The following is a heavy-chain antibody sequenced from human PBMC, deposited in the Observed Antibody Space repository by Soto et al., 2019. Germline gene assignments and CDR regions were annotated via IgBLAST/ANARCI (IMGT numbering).Heavy chain of an antibody. V-gene: IGHV3-74*01. CDR2: INSDGSSI. Sequence: EVQLVESGRDLVQPGGFLRLSCATSGFTFSRYWMHWVRQVPGKGLVWVSRINSDGSSISYSDSVKGRFTISRDNAKNTLYLQMNSLRVEVTDVYYCARLPVDTITSLDYSGQGTLVTVSS. D-gene: IGHD3-3*01. CDR3: ARLPVDTITSLDY. CDR1: GFTFSRYW. J-gene: IGHJ4*02.